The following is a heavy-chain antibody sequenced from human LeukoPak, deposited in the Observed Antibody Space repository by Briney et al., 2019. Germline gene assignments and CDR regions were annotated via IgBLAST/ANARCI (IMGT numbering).Heavy chain of an antibody. D-gene: IGHD6-19*01. J-gene: IGHJ4*02. CDR3: ARGSGGYYY. Sequence: PSETLSLTCTVSGGSISGYYWSWVRQPPGKGLEWIGHTYSSGSTNYNPSLRSRVTISVDTSKNQFSLMLSSVTAADTAVYYCARGSGGYYYWGQGTLVTVSS. CDR2: TYSSGST. V-gene: IGHV4-59*08. CDR1: GGSISGYY.